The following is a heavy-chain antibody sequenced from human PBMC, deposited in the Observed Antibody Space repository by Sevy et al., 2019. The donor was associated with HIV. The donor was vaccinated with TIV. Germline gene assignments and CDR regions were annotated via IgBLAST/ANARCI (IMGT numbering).Heavy chain of an antibody. D-gene: IGHD3-3*01. V-gene: IGHV3-23*01. CDR2: ISVSGGST. Sequence: GGSLRLSCAASGFTFSSYAMSWVRQAPGKGLEWVSAISVSGGSTYYADSVKGRFTISRDNSKNTLYLQMNSLRAEDTAVYYCASLEWLLIGYLIWGQGTLVTVSS. CDR1: GFTFSSYA. CDR3: ASLEWLLIGYLI. J-gene: IGHJ4*02.